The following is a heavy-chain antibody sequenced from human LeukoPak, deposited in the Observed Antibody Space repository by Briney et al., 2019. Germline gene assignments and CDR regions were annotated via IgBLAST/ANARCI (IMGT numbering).Heavy chain of an antibody. Sequence: SVKVSCKASGGTFSSYAISWVRQAPGQGLEWMGGIIPIFGTANYAQKFLGRVTITTDESTSTAYMELSSLRSEDTAVYYCARGGRIAARSRGPGYYYYYMDVWGKGTTVTVSS. D-gene: IGHD6-6*01. CDR1: GGTFSSYA. J-gene: IGHJ6*03. CDR2: IIPIFGTA. V-gene: IGHV1-69*05. CDR3: ARGGRIAARSRGPGYYYYYMDV.